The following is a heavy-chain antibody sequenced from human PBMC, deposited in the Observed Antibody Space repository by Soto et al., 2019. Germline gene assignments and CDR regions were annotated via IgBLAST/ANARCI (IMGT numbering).Heavy chain of an antibody. CDR2: ISWNSGSI. CDR3: AKDITPPSIAAAGYYYYGMDV. CDR1: GFTFDDYA. D-gene: IGHD6-13*01. V-gene: IGHV3-9*01. J-gene: IGHJ6*02. Sequence: GGSLRLSCAASGFTFDDYAMHWVRQAPGKGLEWVSGISWNSGSIGYADSVKGRFTISRDNAKNSLYLQMNSLRAEDTALYYCAKDITPPSIAAAGYYYYGMDVWGQGTTVTVSS.